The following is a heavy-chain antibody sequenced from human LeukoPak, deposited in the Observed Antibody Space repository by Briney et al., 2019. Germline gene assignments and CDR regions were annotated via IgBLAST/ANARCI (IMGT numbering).Heavy chain of an antibody. CDR3: ASRRISAAGMGYNWFDP. CDR2: IYSSVTT. Sequence: SETLSLTCTVSGAAIASNYWSWIRQPPGKGLEWIWYIYSSVTTNYNPSLKSRVTISVDTSKNQFSLKLSSVTAADTAVYYCASRRISAAGMGYNWFDPWGQGTLVTVSS. J-gene: IGHJ5*02. D-gene: IGHD6-13*01. CDR1: GAAIASNY. V-gene: IGHV4-4*09.